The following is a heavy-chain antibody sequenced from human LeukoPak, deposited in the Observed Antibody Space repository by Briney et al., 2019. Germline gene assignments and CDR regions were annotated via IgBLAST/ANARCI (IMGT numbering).Heavy chain of an antibody. J-gene: IGHJ6*02. Sequence: GGSLRLSCAASGFTFSSYGMHWVRQAPGKGLEWVAVIWYDGSNKYYADSVKGRFTISRDNSKNTLYLQMNSLRAEDTAVYYCARAAAAADTFYYYGMDVWGQGTTVTVSS. D-gene: IGHD6-13*01. V-gene: IGHV3-33*01. CDR1: GFTFSSYG. CDR2: IWYDGSNK. CDR3: ARAAAAADTFYYYGMDV.